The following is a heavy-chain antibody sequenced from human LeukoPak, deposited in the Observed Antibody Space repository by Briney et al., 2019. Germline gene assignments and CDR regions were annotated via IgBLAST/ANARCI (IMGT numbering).Heavy chain of an antibody. CDR1: GGSISSGDYY. V-gene: IGHV4-30-4*01. Sequence: SQTLSLTCTVSGGSISSGDYYRSWIRQPPGQGLEWIGYIYYSGSTYYNPSLKSRVTISVDTSKNQFSLKLSSVTAADTAVYYCARDSDDSSGYYYSLGMDVWGQGTTVTVSS. J-gene: IGHJ6*02. D-gene: IGHD3-22*01. CDR3: ARDSDDSSGYYYSLGMDV. CDR2: IYYSGST.